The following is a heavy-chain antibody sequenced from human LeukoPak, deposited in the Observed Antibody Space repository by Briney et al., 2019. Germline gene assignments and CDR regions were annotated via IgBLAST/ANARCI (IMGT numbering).Heavy chain of an antibody. J-gene: IGHJ4*02. CDR2: INHSGST. Sequence: SETLSLTCAVYGGSLSGYYWSWIRQPPGKGLEWIGEINHSGSTNYNPSLKSRVTISVDTSKNQFSLKLSSVTAADTAVYYCARDLAARLWGQGTLVTVSS. V-gene: IGHV4-34*01. CDR1: GGSLSGYY. D-gene: IGHD6-25*01. CDR3: ARDLAARL.